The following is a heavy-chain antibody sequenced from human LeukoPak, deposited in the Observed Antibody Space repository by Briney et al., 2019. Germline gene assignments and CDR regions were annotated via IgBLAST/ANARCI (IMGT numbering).Heavy chain of an antibody. Sequence: GASVKVSCKASGYTFTGYYMHWVRQAPGQGLAWMGWINPNSGGTNYAQKFQGWVTMTRDTSISTAYMELSRLRSDDTAVYYCARGSEDIVATIPYYYYGMDVWGQGTTVTVSS. CDR3: ARGSEDIVATIPYYYYGMDV. V-gene: IGHV1-2*04. D-gene: IGHD5-12*01. CDR1: GYTFTGYY. J-gene: IGHJ6*02. CDR2: INPNSGGT.